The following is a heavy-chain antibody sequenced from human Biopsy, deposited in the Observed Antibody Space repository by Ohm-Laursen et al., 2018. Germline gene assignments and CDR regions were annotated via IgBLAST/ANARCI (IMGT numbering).Heavy chain of an antibody. CDR1: GGSFNDYS. D-gene: IGHD5-18*01. Sequence: SDTLSLTCAASGGSFNDYSWTWIRRSPGKGLEWIGEIKQSGDTKYNPSLKSRVTISADTSKNQFSLKLTSVTAADTALYFCARGVLVTKYITAWYGLATYPKPSGFEYRGMDVWGQGTTVTVSS. CDR2: IKQSGDT. J-gene: IGHJ6*02. CDR3: ARGVLVTKYITAWYGLATYPKPSGFEYRGMDV. V-gene: IGHV4-34*01.